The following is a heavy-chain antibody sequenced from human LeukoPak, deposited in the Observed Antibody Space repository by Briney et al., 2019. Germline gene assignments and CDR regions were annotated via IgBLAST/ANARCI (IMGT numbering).Heavy chain of an antibody. CDR1: GYTFTSYY. Sequence: ASVKVSCKASGYTFTSYYMHWVRQAPGQGLEWMGIINPSGGSTSYAQKFQGRVTMTRDTSTSTVYMELSSLRAEDTAVYYCAREPNAEYCSGGSCYLPFDYWGQGTLVTVSS. J-gene: IGHJ4*02. V-gene: IGHV1-46*01. D-gene: IGHD2-15*01. CDR2: INPSGGST. CDR3: AREPNAEYCSGGSCYLPFDY.